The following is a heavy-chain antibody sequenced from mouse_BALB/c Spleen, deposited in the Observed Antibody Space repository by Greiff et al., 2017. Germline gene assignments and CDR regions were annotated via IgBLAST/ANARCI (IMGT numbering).Heavy chain of an antibody. CDR2: IWAGGST. D-gene: IGHD1-1*01. CDR1: GFSLTSYG. CDR3: ARDRIITTVVRGYFDY. J-gene: IGHJ2*01. V-gene: IGHV2-9*02. Sequence: VMLVESGPGLVAPSQSLSITCTVSGFSLTSYGVHWVRQPPGKGLEWLGVIWAGGSTNYNSALMSRLSISKDNSKSQVFLKMNSLQTDDTAMYYCARDRIITTVVRGYFDYWGQGTTLTVSS.